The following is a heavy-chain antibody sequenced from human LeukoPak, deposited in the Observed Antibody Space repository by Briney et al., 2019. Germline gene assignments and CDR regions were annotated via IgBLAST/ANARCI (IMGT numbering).Heavy chain of an antibody. D-gene: IGHD6-13*01. Sequence: GASVKVCCKASGYTFTDYYIHWVRQAPGQGLEWMGWINPNSGGTNYAQKFQGRVTMTRDRSISTACMELSRLRSDDTAVYYCARAVGPWQPYNWFDPWGQGTLVTVSS. V-gene: IGHV1-2*02. CDR2: INPNSGGT. J-gene: IGHJ5*02. CDR1: GYTFTDYY. CDR3: ARAVGPWQPYNWFDP.